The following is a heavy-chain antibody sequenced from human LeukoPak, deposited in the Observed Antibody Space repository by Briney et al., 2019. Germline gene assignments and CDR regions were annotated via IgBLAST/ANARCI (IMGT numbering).Heavy chain of an antibody. Sequence: GGSLRLSCAASGFTFGNYWMTWVRQAPGKGLEWVANIEPDGSEKYYVDSVKGRFTISRDNTQNSLYLQMNSLRAEDTAVYYCAGGRGALDWGQRTLVTVSS. V-gene: IGHV3-7*04. J-gene: IGHJ4*02. CDR3: AGGRGALD. CDR1: GFTFGNYW. CDR2: IEPDGSEK.